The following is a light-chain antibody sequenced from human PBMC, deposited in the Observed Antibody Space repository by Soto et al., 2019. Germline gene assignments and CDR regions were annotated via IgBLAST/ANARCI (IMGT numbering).Light chain of an antibody. J-gene: IGLJ1*01. Sequence: HSALTQPASVSGSHGQSIAISCTGTSSDVGGYNYVSWHQQHPGKAPKVLISVVSNRPSGVSNRSSGSKSGNTASLTISGLQAEDEADYYCSSYRSGGTFVFGSGTKVTVL. V-gene: IGLV2-14*01. CDR2: VVS. CDR3: SSYRSGGTFV. CDR1: SSDVGGYNY.